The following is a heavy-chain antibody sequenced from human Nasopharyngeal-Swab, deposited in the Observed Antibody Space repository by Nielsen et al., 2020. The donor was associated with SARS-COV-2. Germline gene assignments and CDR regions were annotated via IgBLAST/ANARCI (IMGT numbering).Heavy chain of an antibody. J-gene: IGHJ6*03. D-gene: IGHD1-1*01. Sequence: GESLKISCAASGFTFSSYSMNWVRQAPGKGLEWVSSISSSSSYIYYADSVKGRFTTSRDNAKNSLYLQMNSLRAEDTAVYYCARDRTNDYYYYMDVWGKGTTVTVSS. CDR2: ISSSSSYI. CDR3: ARDRTNDYYYYMDV. CDR1: GFTFSSYS. V-gene: IGHV3-21*01.